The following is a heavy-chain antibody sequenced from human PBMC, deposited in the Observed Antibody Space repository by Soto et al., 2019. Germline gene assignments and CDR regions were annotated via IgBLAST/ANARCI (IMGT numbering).Heavy chain of an antibody. J-gene: IGHJ6*02. CDR1: GYSFTSYW. CDR2: IDPSDSYT. Sequence: PGESLKISCKGSGYSFTSYWIGWVRQMPGKGLEWMGRIDPSDSYTNYSPSFQGHVTISADKSISTAYLQWSSLKASDTAMYYCARDAPPHYYYYGMDVWGQGTTVTVSS. CDR3: ARDAPPHYYYYGMDV. V-gene: IGHV5-10-1*01.